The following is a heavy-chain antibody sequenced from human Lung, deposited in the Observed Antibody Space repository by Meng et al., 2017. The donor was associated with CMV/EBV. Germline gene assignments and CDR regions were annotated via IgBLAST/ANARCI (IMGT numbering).Heavy chain of an antibody. CDR1: DYSISSGFY. CDR2: IHHTGSS. Sequence: SXTLSLTCTVSDYSISSGFYWGCVRQPPGKGLEWIGSIHHTGSSYYNPSLKSRVTLSVDTSKNQFSLKVTSVTAADTAVYYCARGIFGVLDYWGQGTLVTVSS. J-gene: IGHJ4*02. CDR3: ARGIFGVLDY. V-gene: IGHV4-38-2*02. D-gene: IGHD3-3*01.